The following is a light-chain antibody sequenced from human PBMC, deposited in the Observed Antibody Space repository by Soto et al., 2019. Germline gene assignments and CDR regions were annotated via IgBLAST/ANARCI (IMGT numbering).Light chain of an antibody. J-gene: IGLJ2*01. CDR2: EVR. CDR3: SSYAGSNNVV. V-gene: IGLV2-14*01. CDR1: SSDVGSYNY. Sequence: QSALTQPASVSGSPGQSITISCTGTSSDVGSYNYVSWYQQHPGKAPKLMIYEVRNRPSGVSDRFSGSKSGKTASLTVSGLQAEDEADYYCSSYAGSNNVVFGGGTKLTVL.